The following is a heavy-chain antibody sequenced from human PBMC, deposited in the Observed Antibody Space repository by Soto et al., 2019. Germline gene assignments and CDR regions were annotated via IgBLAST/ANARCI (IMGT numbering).Heavy chain of an antibody. CDR1: GFTFSIYA. V-gene: IGHV3-23*01. J-gene: IGHJ4*02. CDR3: AKDQSNSNPLYYSDF. D-gene: IGHD3-22*01. CDR2: MSRTGDNT. Sequence: PGGSLRLSSAASGFTFSIYAMTWVRQSPGKGLEWVSSMSRTGDNTYYADSVKGRFTISRGNSKNTLYLQMNSLRAEDTAIYYCAKDQSNSNPLYYSDFWGPGTLVTVS.